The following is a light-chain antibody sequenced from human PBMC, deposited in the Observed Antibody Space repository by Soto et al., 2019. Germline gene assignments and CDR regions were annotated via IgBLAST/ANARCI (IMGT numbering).Light chain of an antibody. CDR1: QSISSW. CDR2: DAS. Sequence: DIQMTQSPSTLSASVGDRVTITCRASQSISSWLAWYQQKPGKAPKLLIYDASSLESGVPSRFSGSGSGTEFPLTISSLQPDDFATYYCQQYNSYSRTFGQWTKVEIK. V-gene: IGKV1-5*01. CDR3: QQYNSYSRT. J-gene: IGKJ1*01.